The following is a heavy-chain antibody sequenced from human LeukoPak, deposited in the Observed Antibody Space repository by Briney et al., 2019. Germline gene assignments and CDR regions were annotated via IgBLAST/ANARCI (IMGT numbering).Heavy chain of an antibody. CDR2: INPSGGST. CDR1: GYTFTSYY. D-gene: IGHD3-10*01. J-gene: IGHJ3*02. Sequence: ASVKVSCKASGYTFTSYYMHWVRPAPGQGLEWMGIINPSGGSTSYAQKFQGRVTMTRDTSTSTVYMELSSLRSEDTAVYYCARVPDYYYGTGSYYPSDAFDIWGQGTMVTVSS. V-gene: IGHV1-46*03. CDR3: ARVPDYYYGTGSYYPSDAFDI.